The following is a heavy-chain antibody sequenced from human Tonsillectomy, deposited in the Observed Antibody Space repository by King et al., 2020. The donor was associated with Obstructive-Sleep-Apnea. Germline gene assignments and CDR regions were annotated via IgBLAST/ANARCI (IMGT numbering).Heavy chain of an antibody. V-gene: IGHV3-74*01. D-gene: IGHD6-13*01. J-gene: IGHJ4*02. CDR3: IRDFDQYSSSCGY. CDR1: GFTFSTYW. Sequence: VQLVESGGGLVQPGGSLRLSCAASGFTFSTYWMHWVRQAPGKGLVWVSRISGDGSSTNYADSVKGRFTISRDNAKNTLYLQMNSLRAEDTAVYYCIRDFDQYSSSCGYWGQGTLVTVSS. CDR2: ISGDGSST.